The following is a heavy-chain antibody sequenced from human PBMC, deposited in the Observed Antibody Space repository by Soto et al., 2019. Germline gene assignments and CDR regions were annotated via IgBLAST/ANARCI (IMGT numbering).Heavy chain of an antibody. CDR1: GGSISSSNW. Sequence: SETLSLTCAVSGGSISSSNWWSWVRQPPGKGLEWIGGIYQSGSPNYNPSLKSRVIISVDKSKNQFSLKLNSVTAADTAVYYCARDMGYGGNGLDYWGQGSLVTVSS. J-gene: IGHJ4*02. D-gene: IGHD4-17*01. V-gene: IGHV4-4*02. CDR3: ARDMGYGGNGLDY. CDR2: IYQSGSP.